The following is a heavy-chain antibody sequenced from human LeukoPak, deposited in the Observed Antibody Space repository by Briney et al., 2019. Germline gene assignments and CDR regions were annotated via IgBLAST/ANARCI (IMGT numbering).Heavy chain of an antibody. J-gene: IGHJ3*02. CDR1: KFTFSSHD. Sequence: PGGSLRLSCAAPKFTFSSHDMHWVRQAPGKGLEWVSFISSSGGTIYLADSVKGRFTISRDNARNSLYLQMNSLRAEDTALYYCVRDDGGSTFDTWGQGTMVTVSS. D-gene: IGHD3-10*01. V-gene: IGHV3-48*03. CDR3: VRDDGGSTFDT. CDR2: ISSSGGTI.